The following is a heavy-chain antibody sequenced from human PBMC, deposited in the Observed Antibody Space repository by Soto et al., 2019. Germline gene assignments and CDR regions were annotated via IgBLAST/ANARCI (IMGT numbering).Heavy chain of an antibody. CDR2: ISYSGST. V-gene: IGHV4-31*03. D-gene: IGHD6-25*01. Sequence: QVRLQESGPGLVKPSQTLSLTCSVSGAYITSQSYCWTWIRQHPGKSLEWICYISYSGSTYYNPALRSRLTISADTSSNQFYLRLTSVTAADTAVYYCARAEAASIERWFDPWGQGPLVTVSS. CDR1: GAYITSQSYC. J-gene: IGHJ5*02. CDR3: ARAEAASIERWFDP.